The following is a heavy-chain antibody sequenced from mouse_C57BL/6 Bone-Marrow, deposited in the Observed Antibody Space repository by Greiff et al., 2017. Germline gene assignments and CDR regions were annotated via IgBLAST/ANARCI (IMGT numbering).Heavy chain of an antibody. J-gene: IGHJ2*01. CDR2: INPGSGGT. CDR3: ARAGSSPYYFDY. V-gene: IGHV1-54*01. D-gene: IGHD1-1*01. CDR1: GYAFTNYL. Sequence: QVQLQQSGAELVRPGTSVKVSCKASGYAFTNYLIEWVKQRPGQGLEWIGVINPGSGGTTYNEKFKGKATLTADKSSSTAYMQLSSLTSEDSAVYFCARAGSSPYYFDYWGQGTTLTVSS.